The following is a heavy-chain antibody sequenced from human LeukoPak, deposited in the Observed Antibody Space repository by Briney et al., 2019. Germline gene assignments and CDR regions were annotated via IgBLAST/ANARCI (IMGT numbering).Heavy chain of an antibody. CDR1: GFTFSSYW. D-gene: IGHD1-26*01. J-gene: IGHJ3*02. CDR2: IKQDGSEE. Sequence: GGSLRLSCAASGFTFSSYWMSWVRQAPGKGLEWVANIKQDGSEEYFVDSVKGRFTISRDNAKNSLYLQMNSLRAEDTAVYYCARDSIFTGVGPTDDAFDIWGHGTMVTVSS. CDR3: ARDSIFTGVGPTDDAFDI. V-gene: IGHV3-7*01.